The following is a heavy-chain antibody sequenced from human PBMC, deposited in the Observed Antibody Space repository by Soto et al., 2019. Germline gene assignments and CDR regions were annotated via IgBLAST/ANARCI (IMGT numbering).Heavy chain of an antibody. D-gene: IGHD6-13*01. V-gene: IGHV4-59*01. J-gene: IGHJ6*03. CDR3: ARLGGSSSWYPPYYYYYMDV. CDR2: IYYSGST. CDR1: GGSISSYY. Sequence: PSETLSLTCTVSGGSISSYYWSWIRQPPGKGLEWIGYIYYSGSTNYNPSLKSRVTISVDTSKNQFSLKLSSVTAADTAVYYCARLGGSSSWYPPYYYYYMDVWGKGTTVTVSS.